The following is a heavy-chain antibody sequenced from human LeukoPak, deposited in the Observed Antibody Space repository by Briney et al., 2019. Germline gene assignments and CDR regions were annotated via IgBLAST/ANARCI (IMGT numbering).Heavy chain of an antibody. CDR3: ARVGTTKAYSSSWYVIDY. CDR1: GYTFTSYA. V-gene: IGHV7-4-1*02. Sequence: ASVKVSCKASGYTFTSYAMNWMRQAPGQGLEWMGWINTNTGNPTYAQGFTGRFVFSLDTSVSTAYLQISSLKAEDTAVYYCARVGTTKAYSSSWYVIDYWGQGTLVTVSS. D-gene: IGHD6-13*01. J-gene: IGHJ4*02. CDR2: INTNTGNP.